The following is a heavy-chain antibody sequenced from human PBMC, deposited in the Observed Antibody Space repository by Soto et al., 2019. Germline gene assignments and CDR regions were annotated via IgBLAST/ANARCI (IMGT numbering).Heavy chain of an antibody. CDR2: INPSGGST. CDR3: ARVRSVVTTILRSYPLDV. CDR1: GYTFTSYY. J-gene: IGHJ6*02. D-gene: IGHD2-21*02. V-gene: IGHV1-46*01. Sequence: ASVKGSCKASGYTFTSYYMHWVRQAPGQGLEWMGIINPSGGSTSYAQKCQGRVTITRYTSATTAYMEMSSLRSEDTAVYYCARVRSVVTTILRSYPLDVWGQGTTVTVSS.